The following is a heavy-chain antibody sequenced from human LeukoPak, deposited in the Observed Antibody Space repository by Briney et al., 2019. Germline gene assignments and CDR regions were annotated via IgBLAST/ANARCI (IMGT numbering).Heavy chain of an antibody. D-gene: IGHD4-23*01. V-gene: IGHV4-4*07. J-gene: IGHJ6*02. CDR2: IYTSGST. Sequence: SETLSLTCTVSGCSISGYYWIWIRQPPGKGLEWIGRIYTSGSTNSNPSLKSRVTTSVNTSRNQFFLQRSSMSAAAAAVYYGGSASTTVVTPDVWGQGTRVTVPS. CDR3: GSASTTVVTPDV. CDR1: GCSISGYY.